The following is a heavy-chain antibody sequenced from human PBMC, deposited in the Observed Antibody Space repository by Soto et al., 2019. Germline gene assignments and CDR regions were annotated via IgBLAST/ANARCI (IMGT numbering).Heavy chain of an antibody. V-gene: IGHV4-59*08. CDR3: ARHYGRNYFDY. Sequence: SETLSLTCTVSGGSISSYYWSWIRQPPGKGLEWIGYIYYSGSTNYNPSLKSRVTISVDTSKNQFSLKLSSVTAADTAVYYCARHYGRNYFDYWGQGTLVTVSS. J-gene: IGHJ4*02. D-gene: IGHD3-10*01. CDR2: IYYSGST. CDR1: GGSISSYY.